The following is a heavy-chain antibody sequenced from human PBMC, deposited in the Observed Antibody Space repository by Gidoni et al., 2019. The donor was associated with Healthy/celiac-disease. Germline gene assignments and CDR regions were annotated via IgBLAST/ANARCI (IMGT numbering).Heavy chain of an antibody. D-gene: IGHD3-3*01. V-gene: IGHV4-39*01. CDR1: GGPIRSSRYY. Sequence: HLQLQESGPGLVKPSATLFLTCTASGGPIRSSRYYLVWITQPPGKVWGWIGVIYYCGRTYYNPSLKSRVTISVDTYKNQFSLKLSSVTAADTAVYYCARIRFLEWLLSKAYFDYWGQGTLVTVSS. CDR3: ARIRFLEWLLSKAYFDY. CDR2: IYYCGRT. J-gene: IGHJ4*02.